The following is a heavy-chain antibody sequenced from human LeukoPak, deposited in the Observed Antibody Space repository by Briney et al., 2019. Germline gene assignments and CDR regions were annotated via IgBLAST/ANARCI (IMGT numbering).Heavy chain of an antibody. J-gene: IGHJ5*02. Sequence: PGGSLRLSCAASGFTFNNHYMTWVRQAPGKGLEWVANIKQDGSETYYLDSVKGRFTISRDNAKNSLYLQMNSLRAEDTAVYYCAREIGYCSSTSCYGNNWFDPWGQGTLVTVSS. D-gene: IGHD2-2*01. CDR3: AREIGYCSSTSCYGNNWFDP. CDR2: IKQDGSET. CDR1: GFTFNNHY. V-gene: IGHV3-7*01.